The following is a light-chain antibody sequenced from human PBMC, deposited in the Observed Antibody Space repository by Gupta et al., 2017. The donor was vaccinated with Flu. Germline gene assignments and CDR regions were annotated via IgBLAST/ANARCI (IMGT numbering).Light chain of an antibody. Sequence: PTSLSASIGDRVTITCRASQGINNYLAWYQQRPWKVPKVLMYGASILQSGVPSRFSGRGSGTDFTLTISSLQPEDVATYYCQKYDSDPLTFGQGTRVEIK. CDR2: GAS. CDR3: QKYDSDPLT. J-gene: IGKJ1*01. CDR1: QGINNY. V-gene: IGKV1-27*01.